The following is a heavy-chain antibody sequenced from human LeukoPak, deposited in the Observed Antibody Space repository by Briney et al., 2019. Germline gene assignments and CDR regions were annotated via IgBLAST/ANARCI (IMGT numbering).Heavy chain of an antibody. CDR2: MNPNSGNA. D-gene: IGHD2-15*01. Sequence: ASVKVSCKASGNTFTSYDINWVRQATGQGLEWMGWMNPNSGNAGYAQKFQGRVTITRNTSISTAYMELSSLRSEDTAVYYCARDKTYYFDYWGQGTLVTVSS. J-gene: IGHJ4*02. CDR3: ARDKTYYFDY. V-gene: IGHV1-8*03. CDR1: GNTFTSYD.